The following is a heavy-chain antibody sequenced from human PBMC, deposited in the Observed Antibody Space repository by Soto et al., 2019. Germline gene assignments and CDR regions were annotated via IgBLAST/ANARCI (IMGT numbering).Heavy chain of an antibody. J-gene: IGHJ5*02. CDR3: ATSNPWWFDP. Sequence: PSETLSLTCTVSGGSISSYYWSWIRQPPGKGLEWIGYIYYSGSTNYNPSLKSRVTISVDTSKNQFSLKLSSVTAADTAVYYCATSNPWWFDPWGQGTLVTVSS. V-gene: IGHV4-59*01. CDR2: IYYSGST. CDR1: GGSISSYY.